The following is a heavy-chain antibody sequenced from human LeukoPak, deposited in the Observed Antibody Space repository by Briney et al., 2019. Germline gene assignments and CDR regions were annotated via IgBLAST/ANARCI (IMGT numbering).Heavy chain of an antibody. CDR1: GFPYSSYE. Sequence: GGSERLPCGASGFPYSSYEMNWVREAPGRGPQGVSYISSSGDTIYYADSVKGRFTTSRDNAKNSLYLQMNRLRAEDTAIYYCARDVGKSGYGDYWGQGTLGTVSS. D-gene: IGHD5-12*01. J-gene: IGHJ4*02. CDR2: ISSSGDTI. V-gene: IGHV3-48*03. CDR3: ARDVGKSGYGDY.